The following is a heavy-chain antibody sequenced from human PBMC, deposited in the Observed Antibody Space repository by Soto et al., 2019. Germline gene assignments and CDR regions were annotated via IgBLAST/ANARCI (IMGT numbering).Heavy chain of an antibody. J-gene: IGHJ4*02. CDR1: GYTFTSYG. V-gene: IGHV1-18*01. Sequence: QVQLVQSGAEVKKPGASVKVSCKASGYTFTSYGISWVRQAPGQGLEWMGCISAYNGNTNYAQKLQGRVTMTTDTSTCTAYMELRSLRSDDTAVYYCARDREDGYSSSSDFDSWGQGTLVTVSS. CDR3: ARDREDGYSSSSDFDS. CDR2: ISAYNGNT. D-gene: IGHD6-6*01.